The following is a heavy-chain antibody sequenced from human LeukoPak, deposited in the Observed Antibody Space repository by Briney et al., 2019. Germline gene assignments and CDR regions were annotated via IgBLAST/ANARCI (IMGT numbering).Heavy chain of an antibody. CDR3: AKDLWGFVEVAAILDY. CDR2: ISGSGGSA. D-gene: IGHD2-15*01. CDR1: GFTFRSYT. V-gene: IGHV3-23*01. Sequence: GGSLRLSCAASGFTFRSYTMHWVRQAPGKGLEWVSGISGSGGSADYADSVKGRFTISRDNSKKTLYLLMNSLRAEDTALYYCAKDLWGFVEVAAILDYWGQGTLVTVSS. J-gene: IGHJ4*02.